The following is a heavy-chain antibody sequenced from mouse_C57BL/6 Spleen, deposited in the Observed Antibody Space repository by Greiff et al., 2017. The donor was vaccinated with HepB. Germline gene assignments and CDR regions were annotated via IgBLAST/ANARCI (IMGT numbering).Heavy chain of an antibody. CDR2: ISYSGST. V-gene: IGHV3-1*01. CDR1: GYSITSGYD. D-gene: IGHD4-1*01. CDR3: ARANWVNWYFDV. J-gene: IGHJ1*03. Sequence: EVQLQQSGPGMVKPSQSLSLTCTVTGYSITSGYDWHWIRHFPGNKLEWMGYISYSGSTNYNPSLKSRISITHDTSKNHFFLKLNSVTTEDTATYSCARANWVNWYFDVWGTGTTVTVSS.